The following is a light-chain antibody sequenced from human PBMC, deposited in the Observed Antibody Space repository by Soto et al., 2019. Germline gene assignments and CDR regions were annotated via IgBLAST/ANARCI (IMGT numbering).Light chain of an antibody. J-gene: IGLJ2*01. CDR3: AAWDDTLKAVL. CDR1: ASNIESNS. CDR2: RNS. V-gene: IGLV1-44*01. Sequence: QSVLTQPPSSSGTPGQRVSISCSGSASNIESNSVNWYQQFPGTAPKLLLYRNSQRPSGVPDRFSGSKSGTSASLAISGLQSDDEGDYYCAAWDDTLKAVLFGGGTKLTVL.